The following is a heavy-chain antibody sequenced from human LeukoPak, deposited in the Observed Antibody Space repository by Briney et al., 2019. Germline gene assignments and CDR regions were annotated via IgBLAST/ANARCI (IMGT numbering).Heavy chain of an antibody. CDR3: ARVDTAMVSIDY. V-gene: IGHV4-30-4*01. D-gene: IGHD5-18*01. J-gene: IGHJ4*02. CDR2: IYYSGST. Sequence: SQTLSLTCTVSGGSISSGDYYWSWIRQPPGKGLKWIGYIYYSGSTYYNPSLKSRVTISVDTSKNQFSLKLSSVTAADTAVYYCARVDTAMVSIDYWGQGTLVTVSS. CDR1: GGSISSGDYY.